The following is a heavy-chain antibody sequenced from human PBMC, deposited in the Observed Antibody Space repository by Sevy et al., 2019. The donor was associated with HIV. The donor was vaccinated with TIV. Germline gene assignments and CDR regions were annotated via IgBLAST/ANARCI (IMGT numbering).Heavy chain of an antibody. D-gene: IGHD4-17*01. Sequence: GGSLRLSCAASGFIFSKFALSWVRQAPGRGLEWVSAVGGYDGSTYYAASVKGRFTISRDISENMLYLQMNSLSAEDTAVYYCAKDFSYGGNSWNFDFWGQGTLVTVSS. J-gene: IGHJ4*02. CDR2: VGGYDGST. CDR1: GFIFSKFA. V-gene: IGHV3-23*01. CDR3: AKDFSYGGNSWNFDF.